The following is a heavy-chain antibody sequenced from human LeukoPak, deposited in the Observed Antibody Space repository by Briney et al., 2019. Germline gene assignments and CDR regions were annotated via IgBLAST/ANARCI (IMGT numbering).Heavy chain of an antibody. CDR2: IIPIFGTA. CDR3: ARDRVAATDAFDI. CDR1: GGTFSSYA. D-gene: IGHD2-15*01. V-gene: IGHV1-69*05. Sequence: SVKVSCKASGGTFSSYAISWVRQAPGQGLEWMGRIIPIFGTANYAQKFQGRATITTDESTRTAYMELSSLRSEDTAVYYCARDRVAATDAFDIWGQGTMVTVSS. J-gene: IGHJ3*02.